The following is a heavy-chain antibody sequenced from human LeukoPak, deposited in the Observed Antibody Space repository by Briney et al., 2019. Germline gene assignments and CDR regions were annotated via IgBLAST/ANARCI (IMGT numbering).Heavy chain of an antibody. CDR2: INSNSGGT. J-gene: IGHJ4*02. Sequence: ASVKVTCKASGYTFTGYYMHWVRQPPGPGLEWMGCINSNSGGTNYAKEFQGRVTMTRDTSISTAYMELSRLRSDDTAVYYCARGKNPIAARPPEGHFDYWGQGTLVTVSS. CDR1: GYTFTGYY. D-gene: IGHD6-6*01. V-gene: IGHV1-2*02. CDR3: ARGKNPIAARPPEGHFDY.